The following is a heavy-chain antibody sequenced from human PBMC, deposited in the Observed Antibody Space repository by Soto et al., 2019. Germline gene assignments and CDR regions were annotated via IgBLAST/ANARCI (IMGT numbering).Heavy chain of an antibody. D-gene: IGHD5-12*01. CDR2: IYSGGST. Sequence: GGSLRLSCAASGFTVSSNYMSWVRQAPGKGLEWVSVIYSGGSTYYADSVKGRFTISRDNSKNTLYLQMNSLRAEDTAVYYCARGWDIVATPFDYWGQGTLVTVSS. CDR1: GFTVSSNY. J-gene: IGHJ4*02. V-gene: IGHV3-53*01. CDR3: ARGWDIVATPFDY.